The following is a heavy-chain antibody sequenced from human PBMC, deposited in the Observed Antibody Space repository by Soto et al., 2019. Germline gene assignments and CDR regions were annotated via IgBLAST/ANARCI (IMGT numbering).Heavy chain of an antibody. J-gene: IGHJ4*02. D-gene: IGHD4-17*01. Sequence: QVQLVQSGAEVKKPGSSVKVSCKASGGTFSSYAISWVRQAPGQGLEWMGGIIPIFGTANYAQKFQGRVTITADESTSTAYMDLSSLRSEETAVYYCARATTEPMTTVTTSFDYWGQGTLVTVSS. V-gene: IGHV1-69*01. CDR3: ARATTEPMTTVTTSFDY. CDR2: IIPIFGTA. CDR1: GGTFSSYA.